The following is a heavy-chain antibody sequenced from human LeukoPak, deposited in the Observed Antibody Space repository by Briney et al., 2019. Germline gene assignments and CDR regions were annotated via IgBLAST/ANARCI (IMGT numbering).Heavy chain of an antibody. Sequence: SQTLSLTCTISGGSISSGDYYWSWIRQPPGKGLEWIGYIYYSGSTNYNPSLKSRVTISVDTSKNQFSLKLSSVTAADTAVYYCARGSDYDILTGIYYMDVWGKGTTVTVSS. CDR3: ARGSDYDILTGIYYMDV. D-gene: IGHD3-9*01. V-gene: IGHV4-61*08. CDR1: GGSISSGDYY. J-gene: IGHJ6*03. CDR2: IYYSGST.